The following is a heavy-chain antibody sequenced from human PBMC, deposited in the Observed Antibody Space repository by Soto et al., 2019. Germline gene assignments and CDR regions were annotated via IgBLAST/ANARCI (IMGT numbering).Heavy chain of an antibody. CDR2: IIHSGST. D-gene: IGHD3-10*01. CDR1: GGSFSGYY. V-gene: IGHV4-34*01. CDR3: ARGGSMVLGVRLPDNGFDP. Sequence: QVQLQQWGAGLLKPSETLSLTCAVYGGSFSGYYWSWIRQPPGKGPEGLGEIIHSGSTNYNPALKRRVTISVDTSKNQFSLTLSSVAAADTAVYYCARGGSMVLGVRLPDNGFDPWGQGTLVTVSS. J-gene: IGHJ5*02.